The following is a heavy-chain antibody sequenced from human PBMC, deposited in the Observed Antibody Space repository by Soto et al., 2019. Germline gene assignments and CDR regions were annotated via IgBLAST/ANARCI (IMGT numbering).Heavy chain of an antibody. Sequence: SETLSLTCAVSGGSISSSNWLSLFRHPPGKGLEWIGEIYHSGSTNYNPSLKSRVTISVDKSKNQFSLKLSSVTAADTAVYYCARMIVVAKYYGMDVWGQGTTVTVSS. CDR2: IYHSGST. V-gene: IGHV4-4*02. J-gene: IGHJ6*02. CDR3: ARMIVVAKYYGMDV. CDR1: GGSISSSNW. D-gene: IGHD3-22*01.